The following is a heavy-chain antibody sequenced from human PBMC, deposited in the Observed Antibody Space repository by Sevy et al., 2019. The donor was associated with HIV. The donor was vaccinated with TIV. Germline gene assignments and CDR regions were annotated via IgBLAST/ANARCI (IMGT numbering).Heavy chain of an antibody. V-gene: IGHV3-21*01. CDR1: GFTFSSAS. CDR3: VKDLFYAFDI. J-gene: IGHJ3*02. CDR2: ITSSSSHM. D-gene: IGHD3-10*02. Sequence: GGSLRLSCAASGFTFSSASMKWVRQAPGKGLEWVSSITSSSSHMYYVDSLRGRFIISRDNTKNSLYLQMNSLTAEDTAVYYCVKDLFYAFDIWGQGTMLTVSS.